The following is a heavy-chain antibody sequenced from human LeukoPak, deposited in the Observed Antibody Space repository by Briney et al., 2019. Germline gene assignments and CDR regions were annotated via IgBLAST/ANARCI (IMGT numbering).Heavy chain of an antibody. CDR2: IYPGDSDT. CDR3: ARSASSPSPDYFDY. J-gene: IGHJ4*02. V-gene: IGHV5-51*01. CDR1: GYFFAGYW. D-gene: IGHD6-13*01. Sequence: GESLKISCKGSGYFFAGYWLGWVRQVPGKGLEWMGMIYPGDSDTRYSPSFQGQVTISADKSISTAYLQWSSLKASDTAMYYCARSASSPSPDYFDYWGQGTLVTVSS.